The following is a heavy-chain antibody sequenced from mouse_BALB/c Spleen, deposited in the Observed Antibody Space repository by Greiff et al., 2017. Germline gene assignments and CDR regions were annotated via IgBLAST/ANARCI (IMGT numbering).Heavy chain of an antibody. CDR2: ISSGGSYT. J-gene: IGHJ2*01. D-gene: IGHD1-1*01. CDR3: ARHLYGSILNYFDY. Sequence: EVMLVESGGDLVKPGGSLKLSCAASGFTFSSYGMSWVRQTPDKRLEWVATISSGGSYTYYPDSVKGRFTISRDNAKNTLYLQMSSLKSEDTAMYYCARHLYGSILNYFDYWGQGTTLTVSS. CDR1: GFTFSSYG. V-gene: IGHV5-6*01.